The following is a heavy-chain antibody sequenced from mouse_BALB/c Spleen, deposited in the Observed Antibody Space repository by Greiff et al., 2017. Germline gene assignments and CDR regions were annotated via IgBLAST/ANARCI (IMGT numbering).Heavy chain of an antibody. Sequence: DVKLQESGPGLVKPSQSLSLTCSVTGYSITSGYYWNWIRQFPGNKLEWMGYISYDGSNNYNPSLKNRISITRDTSKNQFFLKLNSVTTEDTATYYCAREYYGYSAYWGQGTLVTVSA. J-gene: IGHJ3*01. CDR1: GYSITSGYY. CDR2: ISYDGSN. D-gene: IGHD2-2*01. V-gene: IGHV3-6*02. CDR3: AREYYGYSAY.